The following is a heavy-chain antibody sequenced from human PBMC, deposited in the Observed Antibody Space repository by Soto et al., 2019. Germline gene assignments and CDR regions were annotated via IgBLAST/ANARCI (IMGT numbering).Heavy chain of an antibody. D-gene: IGHD1-26*01. Sequence: QVVLLQSGAEVKEPGSSVRVSCEVSGSTFNNFAFSWVRQAPGHGPEWMGGIVVISNTADYSQRFQDRVTITADTSTNTLYMELGSLTFEDTGVYYCARAIRRWEVHYYFDYWGQGTLVTVSS. CDR1: GSTFNNFA. CDR2: IVVISNTA. J-gene: IGHJ4*02. CDR3: ARAIRRWEVHYYFDY. V-gene: IGHV1-69*06.